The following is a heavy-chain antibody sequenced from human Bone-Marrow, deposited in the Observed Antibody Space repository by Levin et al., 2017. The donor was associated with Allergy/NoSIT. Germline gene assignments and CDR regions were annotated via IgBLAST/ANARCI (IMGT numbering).Heavy chain of an antibody. V-gene: IGHV3-7*03. CDR2: IKQDGSEK. Sequence: GGSLRLSCAASGFTFSSYWMSWVRQAPGKGLEWVANIKQDGSEKYYVDSVKGRFTISRDNAKNSLYLQMNSLRAEDTAVYYCARDQLADCSSTSCQGNFFRFDPWGQGTLVTVSS. CDR3: ARDQLADCSSTSCQGNFFRFDP. CDR1: GFTFSSYW. J-gene: IGHJ5*02. D-gene: IGHD2-2*01.